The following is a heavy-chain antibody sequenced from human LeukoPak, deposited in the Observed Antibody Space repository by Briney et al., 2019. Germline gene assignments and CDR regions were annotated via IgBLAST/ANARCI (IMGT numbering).Heavy chain of an antibody. CDR1: GYSFTDYY. J-gene: IGHJ5*02. CDR2: INPNSGGT. D-gene: IGHD2-21*01. V-gene: IGHV1-2*02. CDR3: ARADRLHGGPYLIGP. Sequence: ASVKVSCKTSGYSFTDYYMHWVRQAPGQGLEWMGWINPNSGGTSSAQKFQGRVTMTRDTSTTTVYMEVSWLTSDDTAIYYCARADRLHGGPYLIGPWGQGTLVTVSS.